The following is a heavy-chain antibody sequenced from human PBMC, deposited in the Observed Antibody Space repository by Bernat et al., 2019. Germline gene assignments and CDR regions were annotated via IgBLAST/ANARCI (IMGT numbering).Heavy chain of an antibody. V-gene: IGHV3-23*04. CDR2: ISGSGGSA. CDR3: AKCGYSVGVGDAFEL. J-gene: IGHJ3*01. CDR1: GFPFSPYA. D-gene: IGHD6-13*01. Sequence: EMQLVESGGGLVQPGGSLRLSCAASGFPFSPYALIWVRQPPGTGLEFVSTISGSGGSAYCADYVKGRLTISRNNSRNTLSLQMNSLRAEDTALDYCAKCGYSVGVGDAFELWGQGTMVTVSS.